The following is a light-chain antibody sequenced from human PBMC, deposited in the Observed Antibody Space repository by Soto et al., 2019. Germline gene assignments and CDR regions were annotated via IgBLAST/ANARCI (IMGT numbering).Light chain of an antibody. CDR3: QQYGSSPPYT. CDR1: PSVSSSY. CDR2: GAS. J-gene: IGKJ2*01. Sequence: EIVLTQSPGTLSLSPGERATLSCRASPSVSSSYLAWYQQKPGQAPSLLIYGASNRATGIPDRFSGSGSGTDFTLTISRLEPEDFSVYYCQQYGSSPPYTFGQGTKLEIK. V-gene: IGKV3-20*01.